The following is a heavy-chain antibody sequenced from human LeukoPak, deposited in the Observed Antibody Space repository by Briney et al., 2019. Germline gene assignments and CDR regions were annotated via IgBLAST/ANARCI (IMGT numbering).Heavy chain of an antibody. V-gene: IGHV3-64*02. D-gene: IGHD4/OR15-4a*01. CDR3: ARRAGAYSHPYDY. J-gene: IGHJ4*02. Sequence: GGSLRLSCAASGFSFSSYAMHWVRQAPGKGLEYLSAISSDGSNIYYADSVKGRFTISRDNSKNTLYLQTNRLRVEDTAVYYCARRAGAYSHPYDYWGQGTLVTVSS. CDR1: GFSFSSYA. CDR2: ISSDGSNI.